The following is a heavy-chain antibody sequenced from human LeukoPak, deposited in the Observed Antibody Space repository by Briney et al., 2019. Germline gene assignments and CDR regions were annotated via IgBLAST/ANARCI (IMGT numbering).Heavy chain of an antibody. Sequence: SQTLSLTSTVSGGSISSGDYYWSWIRQPPGKGLEWIGYIYYSGSTYYNPSLKSRVTISVDTSKNQFSLKLSSVTAADTAVYYCARHVPAATHNWSDPWGQGTLVTVSS. CDR3: ARHVPAATHNWSDP. D-gene: IGHD2-2*01. J-gene: IGHJ5*02. CDR2: IYYSGST. V-gene: IGHV4-30-4*08. CDR1: GGSISSGDYY.